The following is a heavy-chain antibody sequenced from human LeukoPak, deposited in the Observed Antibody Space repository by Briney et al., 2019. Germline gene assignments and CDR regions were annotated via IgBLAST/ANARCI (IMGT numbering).Heavy chain of an antibody. J-gene: IGHJ4*02. CDR3: ARDMSEKYTADY. CDR2: ISFDGNTK. D-gene: IGHD1-1*01. CDR1: GFPFRTHA. Sequence: PGGSLRLSCAAYGFPFRTHAMHWVRRAPGKGLEWVAFISFDGNTKYYSDSVRGRFPISRDNSKNTVYLQMNSLRPEDTAVYYCARDMSEKYTADYWGQGTLVTVSS. V-gene: IGHV3-30*01.